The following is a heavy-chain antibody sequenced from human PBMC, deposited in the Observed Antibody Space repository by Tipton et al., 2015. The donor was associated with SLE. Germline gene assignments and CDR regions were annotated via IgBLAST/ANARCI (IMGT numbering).Heavy chain of an antibody. CDR2: VYPGGTS. D-gene: IGHD1-14*01. CDR1: GGSISSGGYY. Sequence: TLSLTCIVSGGSISSGGYYWSWIRQPAGKGLEWIGHVYPGGTSDYNASLKSRVDISIDTSKNQLSLKLTSVTAADTAMYYCARGTRETRADLWGQGTLVKVSS. CDR3: ARGTRETRADL. J-gene: IGHJ5*02. V-gene: IGHV4-61*09.